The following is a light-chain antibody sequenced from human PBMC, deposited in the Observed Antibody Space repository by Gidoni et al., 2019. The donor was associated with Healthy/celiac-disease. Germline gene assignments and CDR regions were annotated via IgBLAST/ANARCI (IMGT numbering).Light chain of an antibody. Sequence: SSELTPHPAVSVALGQTVRITCQGDSLRSYYASWYQQKPGQAPVLVIYGKNNRPSGIPDPFAGSSSGNTAALTITGAQAEDEADYYCSTRDSSGNHVVFGGGTKLTVL. CDR3: STRDSSGNHVV. V-gene: IGLV3-19*01. CDR2: GKN. J-gene: IGLJ2*01. CDR1: SLRSYY.